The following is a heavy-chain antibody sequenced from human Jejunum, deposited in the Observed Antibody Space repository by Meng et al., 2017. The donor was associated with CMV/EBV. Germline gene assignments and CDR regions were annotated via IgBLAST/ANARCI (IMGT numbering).Heavy chain of an antibody. CDR1: FTFSSYG. V-gene: IGHV3-23*01. CDR3: AISSGYSSGWYTKYFQH. D-gene: IGHD6-19*01. Sequence: FTFSSYGMSWVRQAPGKGLEWVSAISGSGDNTYYVDSVRGRFTLSRDNSKNTVYLQVNSLRAEDTAVYYCAISSGYSSGWYTKYFQHWGQGTLVTVSS. CDR2: ISGSGDNT. J-gene: IGHJ1*01.